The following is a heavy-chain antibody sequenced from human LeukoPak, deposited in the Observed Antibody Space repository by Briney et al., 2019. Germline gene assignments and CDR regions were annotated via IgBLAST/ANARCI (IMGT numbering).Heavy chain of an antibody. J-gene: IGHJ4*02. Sequence: SETLSLTCTVSGGSISSSSYHWGWLRQPPGKGLEWIGNVNYSGNTYYNPSIKRRVSICVDTSKNQSSLKLSSVTDADAAVYYCAGLGWGSCCWYVAYWGRGTPVTVSS. CDR3: AGLGWGSCCWYVAY. CDR1: GGSISSSSYH. D-gene: IGHD6-19*01. V-gene: IGHV4-39*01. CDR2: VNYSGNT.